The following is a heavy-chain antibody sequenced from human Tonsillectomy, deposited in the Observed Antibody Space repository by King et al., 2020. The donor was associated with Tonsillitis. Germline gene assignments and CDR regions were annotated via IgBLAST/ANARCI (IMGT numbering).Heavy chain of an antibody. Sequence: VQLVESGGGLVQPGGSLRLSCAASGFTFSSYWMHWVRQAPGKGLVWVSRINSDESSTSYADSVKGRFTISRDNAKNTLYLQMNSLRAEDTAVYYCARGKRSSGYYYDYYYYMDVWGKGTTVTVSS. CDR1: GFTFSSYW. CDR2: INSDESST. J-gene: IGHJ6*03. V-gene: IGHV3-74*01. D-gene: IGHD3-22*01. CDR3: ARGKRSSGYYYDYYYYMDV.